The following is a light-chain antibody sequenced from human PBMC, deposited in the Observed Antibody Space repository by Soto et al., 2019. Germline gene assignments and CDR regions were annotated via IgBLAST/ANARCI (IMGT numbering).Light chain of an antibody. Sequence: DIQLTQSPSFLSASVGDRVSITCRASQGIASYLAWYQQKPGKAPNLLIYAASTLQSGVPSRFSGSGSGTDFTLTISSLQPEDFATYYCHQLNNYPLTFGGGTKVDI. CDR2: AAS. CDR3: HQLNNYPLT. V-gene: IGKV1-9*01. CDR1: QGIASY. J-gene: IGKJ4*01.